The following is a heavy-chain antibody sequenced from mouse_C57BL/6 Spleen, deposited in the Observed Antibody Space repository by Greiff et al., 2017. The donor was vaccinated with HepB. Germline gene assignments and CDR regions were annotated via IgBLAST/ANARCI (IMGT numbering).Heavy chain of an antibody. V-gene: IGHV10-1*01. CDR1: GFSFNTYA. Sequence: EVMLVESGGGLVQPKGSLKLSCAASGFSFNTYAMNWVRQAPGKGLEWVARIRSKSNNYATYYADSVKDRFTISRDDSESMLYLQMNNLKTEDTAMYYCVCSYPFFAYWGQGTLVTVSA. J-gene: IGHJ3*01. D-gene: IGHD6-5*01. CDR2: IRSKSNNYAT. CDR3: VCSYPFFAY.